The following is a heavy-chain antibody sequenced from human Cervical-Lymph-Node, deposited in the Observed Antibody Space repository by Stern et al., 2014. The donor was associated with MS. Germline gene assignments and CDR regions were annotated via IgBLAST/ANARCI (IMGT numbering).Heavy chain of an antibody. CDR1: GGSISSYY. V-gene: IGHV4-59*01. J-gene: IGHJ5*02. D-gene: IGHD6-13*01. CDR2: IYYSGST. Sequence: QVQLQESGPGLVKPSETLSLTCTASGGSISSYYWSWIRQAPGKGLEWIGYIYYSGSTNYNPSVKSRVTISVDTSKNQFSLKLSSVTAADAAVYYCAWGYSSSWFGDWFDPWGQGTLVTVSS. CDR3: AWGYSSSWFGDWFDP.